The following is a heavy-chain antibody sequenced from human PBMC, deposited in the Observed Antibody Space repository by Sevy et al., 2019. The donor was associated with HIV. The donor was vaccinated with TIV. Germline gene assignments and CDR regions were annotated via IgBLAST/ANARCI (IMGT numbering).Heavy chain of an antibody. J-gene: IGHJ4*02. CDR3: VRAIQLAASY. V-gene: IGHV3-7*02. D-gene: IGHD2-15*01. CDR2: INPDGSKI. CDR1: AIYIRDYW. Sequence: GGSLRLSCEASAIYIRDYWMNWVRQAPGKGLEWVANINPDGSKIYYADSVKGRFTISRDSAKNSVFLQMTSLRAEDTAVYYCVRAIQLAASYWGQGMLVTVSS.